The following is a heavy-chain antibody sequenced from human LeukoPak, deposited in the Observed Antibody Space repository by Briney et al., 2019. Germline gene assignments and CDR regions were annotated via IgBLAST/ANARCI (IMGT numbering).Heavy chain of an antibody. Sequence: GGSLRLSCAASGFTFSSYAMSWVRQAPGKGLEWVSAISGSGGSTYYADSVKGRFTISRDNSKNTLYLQMNSLRAEDTAVYYCAKDQTRYSGSRYYYYYGMDVWGQGTTVTVSS. CDR1: GFTFSSYA. J-gene: IGHJ6*02. CDR3: AKDQTRYSGSRYYYYYGMDV. V-gene: IGHV3-23*01. CDR2: ISGSGGST. D-gene: IGHD1-26*01.